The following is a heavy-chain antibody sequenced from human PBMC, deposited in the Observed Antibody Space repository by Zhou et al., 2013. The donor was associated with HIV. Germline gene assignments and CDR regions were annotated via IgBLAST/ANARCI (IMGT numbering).Heavy chain of an antibody. V-gene: IGHV1-46*01. J-gene: IGHJ4*02. Sequence: QVQLVQSGTEVKKPGASVRVSCRASGYTFTSNYMHWVRQAPGQSLEWMGGLIPIFGTPNYADKFQARLTISTDKSTTTAYMELTSLTSEDTAIYYCATRGGDNSGFYHIFDTWGQGIPGHR. CDR2: LIPIFGTP. CDR1: GYTFTSNY. CDR3: ATRGGDNSGFYHIFDT. D-gene: IGHD3-22*01.